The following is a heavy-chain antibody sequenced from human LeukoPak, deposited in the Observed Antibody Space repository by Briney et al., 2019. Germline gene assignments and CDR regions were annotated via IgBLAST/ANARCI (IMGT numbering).Heavy chain of an antibody. J-gene: IGHJ6*03. Sequence: GASVKVSCKASGYSFTNYAMNWVRQAPGQGLEWMGWINTHTGNPTYAQGFTGRFVISLDTSVSTAYLQINSLKAEDTAVYYCARNRISHYMDVWGKGTTVTVSS. CDR1: GYSFTNYA. CDR2: INTHTGNP. D-gene: IGHD2-15*01. CDR3: ARNRISHYMDV. V-gene: IGHV7-4-1*02.